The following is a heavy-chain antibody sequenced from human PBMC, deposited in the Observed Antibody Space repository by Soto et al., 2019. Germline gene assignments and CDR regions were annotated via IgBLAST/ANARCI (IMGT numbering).Heavy chain of an antibody. CDR3: ARTYYYDSSGYYAPYYYYYYGMDV. CDR1: GGTFSSYA. CDR2: IIPIFGTA. V-gene: IGHV1-69*01. J-gene: IGHJ6*02. Sequence: QVQLVQSGAEVKKPGSSVKVSCKASGGTFSSYAISWVRQAPGQGLEWMGGIIPIFGTANYAQKFQGRVTITADESTSRAYMELSSLRSEDTDVYYCARTYYYDSSGYYAPYYYYYYGMDVWGQGTTVTVSS. D-gene: IGHD3-22*01.